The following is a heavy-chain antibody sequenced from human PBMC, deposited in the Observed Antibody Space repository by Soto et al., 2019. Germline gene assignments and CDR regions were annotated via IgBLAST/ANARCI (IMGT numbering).Heavy chain of an antibody. CDR2: ITSNGGTI. CDR1: GFTFSDYY. V-gene: IGHV3-11*04. CDR3: ARESTVDLAGY. Sequence: AGGSLRLSCAASGFTFSDYYMSWIRQATGKGLEYISYITSNGGTIYYADSVKGRFTISRDNAKNSLYLQMNSLRAEDTAVYYCARESTVDLAGYWGQGTLVTVSS. D-gene: IGHD5-12*01. J-gene: IGHJ4*02.